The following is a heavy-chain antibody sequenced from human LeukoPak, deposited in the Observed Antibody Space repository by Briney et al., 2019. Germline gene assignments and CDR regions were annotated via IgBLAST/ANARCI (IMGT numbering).Heavy chain of an antibody. Sequence: GGSLRLSCAASGFTFSSYAMHWVRQAPGKGLEWVAVISYDGSNKYYADSVKGRFTISRDNAKNSLYLQMNSLRDEDTAVYYCAREKGYCSSTSCLYYYYYGMDVWGQGTTVTVSS. D-gene: IGHD2-2*01. J-gene: IGHJ6*02. CDR3: AREKGYCSSTSCLYYYYYGMDV. CDR1: GFTFSSYA. V-gene: IGHV3-30-3*01. CDR2: ISYDGSNK.